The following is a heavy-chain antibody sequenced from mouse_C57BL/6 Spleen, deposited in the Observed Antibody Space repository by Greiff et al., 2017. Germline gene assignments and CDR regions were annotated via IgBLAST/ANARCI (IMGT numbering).Heavy chain of an antibody. V-gene: IGHV3-6*01. CDR3: ARGKWDRGDFDY. CDR2: ISYDGSN. D-gene: IGHD3-3*01. Sequence: EVKLMESGPGLVKPSQSLSLTCSVTGYSITSGYYWNWIRQFPGNKLEWMGYISYDGSNNYNPSLKNRISITRNTSKNQFFLKLNSVTTEDTATYYCARGKWDRGDFDYWGQGTTLTVSS. CDR1: GYSITSGYY. J-gene: IGHJ2*01.